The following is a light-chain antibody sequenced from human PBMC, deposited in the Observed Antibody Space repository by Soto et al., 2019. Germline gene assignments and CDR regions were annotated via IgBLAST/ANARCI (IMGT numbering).Light chain of an antibody. J-gene: IGKJ4*01. CDR2: AAS. CDR1: QSVYSN. CDR3: QQYNRWPLT. V-gene: IGKV3-15*01. Sequence: EIVMTQSPATLSVSPGERATLSCRASQSVYSNLAWYQHKPGQAPNLLIYAASTRATSIPARFSGSGSGTEFTLTISSLQSEDFAVYYCQQYNRWPLTFGGGTKVEIK.